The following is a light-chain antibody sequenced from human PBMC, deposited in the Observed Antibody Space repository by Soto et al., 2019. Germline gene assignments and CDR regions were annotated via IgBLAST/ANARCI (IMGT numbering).Light chain of an antibody. V-gene: IGKV3-11*01. Sequence: EIGLTQSQGTLSLSPGERATLSCRASQSVSTYLAWYQQKPGQAPRLLIYDASIRATDIPARFSGSGSGTDFTLTISSLEPEDFAVYYCQQRSNWVTFGGGTKVDI. J-gene: IGKJ4*01. CDR2: DAS. CDR3: QQRSNWVT. CDR1: QSVSTY.